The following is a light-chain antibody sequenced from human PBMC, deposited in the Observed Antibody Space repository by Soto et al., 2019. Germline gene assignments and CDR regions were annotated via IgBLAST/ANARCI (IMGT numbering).Light chain of an antibody. V-gene: IGKV1-12*01. CDR1: QGIGSW. Sequence: DIQMTQSPSSVSASVGDRVTLTCRASQGIGSWLAWYQQKPGKAPKLLIYAASSLQSGVPSRFSGSGSGTDFTLTISSLQPEDFATYYCQQANSFPLTFGPGTKVDLK. CDR3: QQANSFPLT. CDR2: AAS. J-gene: IGKJ3*01.